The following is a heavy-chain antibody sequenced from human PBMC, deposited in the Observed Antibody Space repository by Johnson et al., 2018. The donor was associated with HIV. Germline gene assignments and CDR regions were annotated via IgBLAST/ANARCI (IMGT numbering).Heavy chain of an antibody. V-gene: IGHV3-66*01. CDR3: ARAKLGGVFDL. D-gene: IGHD2-8*02. J-gene: IGHJ3*01. CDR2: IYRAGNT. CDR1: GFTVSSNY. Sequence: VYLVESGGGLVQPGGSLRLSCEASGFTVSSNYMGWVRQAPGKGLEWVSVIYRAGNTNYADSVKGRFTISRDNSKNTLYLQMNSLRAEDTAVYYCARAKLGGVFDLWGQGTMVTVSS.